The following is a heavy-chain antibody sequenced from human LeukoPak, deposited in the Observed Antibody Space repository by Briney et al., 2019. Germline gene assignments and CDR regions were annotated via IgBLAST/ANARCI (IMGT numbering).Heavy chain of an antibody. V-gene: IGHV3-33*08. CDR3: ARERLASPNWLDP. CDR2: IWYDGSNK. J-gene: IGHJ5*02. CDR1: GFTFSSYW. D-gene: IGHD6-25*01. Sequence: GGSLRLSCAASGFTFSSYWMSWVRQAPGKGLEWVAVIWYDGSNKYYADSVKGRFTISRDNSKNTLYLQMNSLRAEDTAVYYCARERLASPNWLDPWGQGTLVTVSS.